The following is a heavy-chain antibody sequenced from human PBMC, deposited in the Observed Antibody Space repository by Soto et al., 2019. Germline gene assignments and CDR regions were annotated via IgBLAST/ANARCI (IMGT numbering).Heavy chain of an antibody. CDR1: GGSFSGYY. V-gene: IGHV4-34*01. CDR3: ARGLGRGILWLGRSAHY. CDR2: INHSGST. D-gene: IGHD3-10*01. Sequence: SETLSLTCAVYGGSFSGYYWSWIRQPPGKGLEWIGEINHSGSTNYNPSLKSRVTISVDTSKNQFSLKLSSVTAADTAVYYCARGLGRGILWLGRSAHYWGQGTLVTVSS. J-gene: IGHJ4*02.